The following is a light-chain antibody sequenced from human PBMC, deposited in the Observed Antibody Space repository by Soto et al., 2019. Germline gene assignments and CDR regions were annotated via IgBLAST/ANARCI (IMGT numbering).Light chain of an antibody. J-gene: IGLJ1*01. CDR3: SSYTSSSTHV. CDR2: DVS. V-gene: IGLV2-14*03. Sequence: QSALTQPASVSGSPGQSITISCTGTSSDVGGYNFVSWYQQHPGKVPKLMIYDVSSRPSGVSDRFSRSKSGNTASLTISGLQAEDEGDYYCSSYTSSSTHVFGSGTKVTVL. CDR1: SSDVGGYNF.